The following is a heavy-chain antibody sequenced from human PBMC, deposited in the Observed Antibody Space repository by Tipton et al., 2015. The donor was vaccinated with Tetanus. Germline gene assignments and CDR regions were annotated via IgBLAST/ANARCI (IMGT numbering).Heavy chain of an antibody. CDR3: ARDDGYNSGYGH. CDR2: ITKSSRFI. J-gene: IGHJ4*02. D-gene: IGHD5-18*01. V-gene: IGHV3-21*04. Sequence: SLRLSCAASGFTFSSYTMHWVRQAPGKGLEWVSGITKSSRFIYYADSVKGRFTISRDNSNQSVYLEMNSLRADDTALYYCARDDGYNSGYGHWGQGTLVTVSS. CDR1: GFTFSSYT.